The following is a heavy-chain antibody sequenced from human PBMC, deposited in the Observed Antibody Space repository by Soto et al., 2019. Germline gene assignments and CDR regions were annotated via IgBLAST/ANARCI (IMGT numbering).Heavy chain of an antibody. Sequence: ASVKVSCKASGYTFPNYAIHWVRQAPGQRLEWMGWINGGNGNTKYSQKFQGRVTITRDTSATTAYMELSSLKSEDTAVYYCASTRKGNSGYAYYFYGMDVWGQGTTLTVSS. CDR2: INGGNGNT. CDR3: ASTRKGNSGYAYYFYGMDV. D-gene: IGHD5-12*01. CDR1: GYTFPNYA. V-gene: IGHV1-3*01. J-gene: IGHJ6*02.